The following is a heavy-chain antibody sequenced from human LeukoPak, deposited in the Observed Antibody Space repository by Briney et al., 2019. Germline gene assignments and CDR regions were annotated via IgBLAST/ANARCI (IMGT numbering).Heavy chain of an antibody. Sequence: SETLSLTCTVSGAFIHNSIYYWGWIRQPPGKGLEWIGSIYYSGSTYYSPSIKSRVTIAVDTSKNKCSLKLSSVTAADTAVYYCGRDFDYWGQGTLVTVSS. V-gene: IGHV4-39*01. J-gene: IGHJ4*02. CDR2: IYYSGST. CDR1: GAFIHNSIYY. CDR3: GRDFDY.